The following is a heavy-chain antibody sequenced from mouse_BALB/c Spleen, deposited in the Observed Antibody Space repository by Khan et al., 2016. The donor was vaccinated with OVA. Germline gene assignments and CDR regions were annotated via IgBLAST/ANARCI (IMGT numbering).Heavy chain of an antibody. CDR3: AREKYCGSSHYAMDY. CDR1: GYTFTSYW. V-gene: IGHV1S41*01. D-gene: IGHD1-1*01. Sequence: DLVKPGASAKLSCKASGYTFTSYWINWIKQRPGQGLEWIGRIAPGSGSPYSNEMFKGQATMTEDTSSSTAYIQLSSLSSEDSAVYFCAREKYCGSSHYAMDYWGQGTSVTVSS. CDR2: IAPGSGSP. J-gene: IGHJ4*01.